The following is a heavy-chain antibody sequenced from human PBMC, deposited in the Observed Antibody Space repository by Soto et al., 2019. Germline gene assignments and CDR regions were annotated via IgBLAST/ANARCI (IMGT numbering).Heavy chain of an antibody. CDR1: GFTFSSYS. V-gene: IGHV3-48*02. CDR3: ARDRDGDYGDYVGVDYYDYGMDV. J-gene: IGHJ6*02. D-gene: IGHD4-17*01. Sequence: EVQLVESGGGLVQPGGSLRLSCADSGFTFSSYSMNWVRQAPGKGLEWGSYISSSSSTIYYADSVKGRFTISRDNAKNSLYLQLNSLRDEDTAVYYCARDRDGDYGDYVGVDYYDYGMDVWGQGTTVPVSS. CDR2: ISSSSSTI.